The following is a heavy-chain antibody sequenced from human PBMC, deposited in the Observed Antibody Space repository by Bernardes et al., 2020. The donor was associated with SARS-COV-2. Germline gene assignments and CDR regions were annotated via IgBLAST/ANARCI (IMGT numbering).Heavy chain of an antibody. Sequence: EPLSLTCTVSGGSISSSSYYWGWLRQPPGKGLEWIGSIYHSGSTYYNPSLKSRVTISVDTSKNQFSLKLSSVTAADTAVYYCARVHSSGWYFNSDYYYGMDVWGQGTTVTVSS. CDR3: ARVHSSGWYFNSDYYYGMDV. J-gene: IGHJ6*02. V-gene: IGHV4-39*01. CDR1: GGSISSSSYY. D-gene: IGHD6-19*01. CDR2: IYHSGST.